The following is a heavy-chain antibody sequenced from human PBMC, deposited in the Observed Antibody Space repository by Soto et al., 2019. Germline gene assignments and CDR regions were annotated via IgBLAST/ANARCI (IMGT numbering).Heavy chain of an antibody. J-gene: IGHJ1*01. D-gene: IGHD3-10*01. CDR2: IYYSGST. CDR3: ARILMSYYGLEY. CDR1: GASINSGDYY. V-gene: IGHV4-30-4*01. Sequence: PSHTLSLTCTFSGASINSGDYYWRWIRQPPGKGLEWIGHIYYSGSTYYNPSLKSRAGISVDSAKSQVSRRLTSVTAADTGVYFCARILMSYYGLEYGGQGAPVTVAS.